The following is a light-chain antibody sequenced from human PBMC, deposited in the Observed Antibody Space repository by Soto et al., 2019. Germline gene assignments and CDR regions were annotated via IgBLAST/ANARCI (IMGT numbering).Light chain of an antibody. CDR1: QSISSW. CDR3: QQSYSTPQLT. J-gene: IGKJ4*01. Sequence: DIQMTQSPSTLSASVGDRVAITCRASQSISSWLAWYQQKPGKAPERLIYAASSLQSGVPSRFSGSGSGTDFTLTISSLQPEDFATYYCQQSYSTPQLTFGGGTKVDIK. CDR2: AAS. V-gene: IGKV1-39*01.